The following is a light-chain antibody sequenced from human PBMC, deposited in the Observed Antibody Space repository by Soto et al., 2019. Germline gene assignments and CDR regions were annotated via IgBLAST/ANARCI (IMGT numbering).Light chain of an antibody. CDR3: QQYNSYSRT. CDR2: DAS. CDR1: QSISSW. J-gene: IGKJ1*01. Sequence: DIQMTHSPSTLSASVGDRVTITCRASQSISSWLAWYQQKPGKAPKLLIYDASSLESGVPSRFSGSGSGTEFTLTVSSLQPDDGATYCCQQYNSYSRTFGQGTKVDIK. V-gene: IGKV1-5*01.